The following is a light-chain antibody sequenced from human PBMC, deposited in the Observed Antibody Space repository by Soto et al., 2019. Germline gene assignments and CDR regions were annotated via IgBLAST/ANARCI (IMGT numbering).Light chain of an antibody. V-gene: IGLV3-21*02. CDR3: QVWDNSSDQFV. CDR2: DDS. CDR1: NIGSKN. Sequence: SYELTQPPSVSVAPGQTARISCGGNNIGSKNVHWYQQKPGQAPVLVVYDDSDRPSGIPERFSGSNSGNTATLTISRVDAGDEADYYCQVWDNSSDQFVFGTGTKVPVL. J-gene: IGLJ1*01.